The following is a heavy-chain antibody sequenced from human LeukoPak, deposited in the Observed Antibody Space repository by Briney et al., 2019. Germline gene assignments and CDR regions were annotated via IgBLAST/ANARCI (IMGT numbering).Heavy chain of an antibody. CDR1: GYHFTSYW. V-gene: IGHV5-51*01. Sequence: GGALQISWKGSGYHFTSYWIGWVRQLPGKGLEGMGIIYPGESDTRYSPSWQGQVPISAAKSISTAYLQWSSLKASDTAMYYCARHAGSDYGDYWYFDLWGRGTLVTVSS. D-gene: IGHD4-17*01. CDR2: IYPGESDT. J-gene: IGHJ2*01. CDR3: ARHAGSDYGDYWYFDL.